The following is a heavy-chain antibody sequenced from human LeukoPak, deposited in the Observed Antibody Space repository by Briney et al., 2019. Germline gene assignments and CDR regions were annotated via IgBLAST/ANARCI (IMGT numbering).Heavy chain of an antibody. J-gene: IGHJ4*02. CDR3: AKEAPYYYDSSGYPDY. D-gene: IGHD3-22*01. Sequence: GGSLRLSCAASGFTFDDYAMHWVRQAPGKGLEWVSLISGDGGSTYYADSVKGRFTISRDNSKNSLYLQMSSLRTEDTALYYCAKEAPYYYDSSGYPDYWGQGTLVTVSS. CDR2: ISGDGGST. V-gene: IGHV3-43*02. CDR1: GFTFDDYA.